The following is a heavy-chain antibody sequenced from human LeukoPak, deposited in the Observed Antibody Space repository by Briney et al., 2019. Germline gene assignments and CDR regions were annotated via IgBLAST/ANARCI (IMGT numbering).Heavy chain of an antibody. CDR3: ARLKLGAYFDL. CDR2: VYNSGDT. Sequence: SSETLSLTCTVSGGSTSSDYWSWIRQSPGKGLEWVGYVYNSGDTGKDPSLKSRVTILLDTSKNQCSLKLTSVSAADTAVYYCARLKLGAYFDLWGRGTLVTVSS. CDR1: GGSTSSDY. D-gene: IGHD3-16*01. V-gene: IGHV4-59*08. J-gene: IGHJ2*01.